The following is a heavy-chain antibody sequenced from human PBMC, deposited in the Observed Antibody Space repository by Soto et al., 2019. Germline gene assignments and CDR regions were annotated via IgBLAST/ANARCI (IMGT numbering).Heavy chain of an antibody. J-gene: IGHJ4*02. CDR1: GYSFSNYW. V-gene: IGHV5-51*01. D-gene: IGHD2-8*01. Sequence: GGSLKISCKGFGYSFSNYWIGWVRQMPGKGLEWMGLIYPSDSDTRYSPSFQGQVTISADKSISTAFLQWNSLKASDTAIYYCARRLDCTNAICVDYWGQGTLVTVSS. CDR2: IYPSDSDT. CDR3: ARRLDCTNAICVDY.